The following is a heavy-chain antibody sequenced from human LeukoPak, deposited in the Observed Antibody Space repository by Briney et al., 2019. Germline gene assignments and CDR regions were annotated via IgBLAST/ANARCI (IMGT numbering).Heavy chain of an antibody. CDR2: IGTAGDT. CDR3: AILATYYYDSSGYYDLDY. J-gene: IGHJ4*02. Sequence: PGGSLRLSCAASGFTFSSYDMHSVRQATGKGLEWVSAIGTAGDTYYPGSVKGRFTISRENAKNSLYLQMNSLRAGDTAVYYCAILATYYYDSSGYYDLDYWGQGTLVTVSS. D-gene: IGHD3-22*01. CDR1: GFTFSSYD. V-gene: IGHV3-13*01.